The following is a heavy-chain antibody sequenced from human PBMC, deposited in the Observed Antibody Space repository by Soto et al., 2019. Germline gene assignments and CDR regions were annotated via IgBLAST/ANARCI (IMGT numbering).Heavy chain of an antibody. CDR1: GGTFSSYA. J-gene: IGHJ6*02. V-gene: IGHV1-69*01. CDR2: IIPIFGTA. D-gene: IGHD2-15*01. Sequence: QVQLVQSGAEVKKPGSSVKVSCKASGGTFSSYAISWVRQAPGQGLEWMGGIIPIFGTANYAQKFQGRVTITAAESTSTAYMELSSLRSEDTAVYYCARAKGYCSGGSCYAGYYYYGMDVWGQGTTVTVSS. CDR3: ARAKGYCSGGSCYAGYYYYGMDV.